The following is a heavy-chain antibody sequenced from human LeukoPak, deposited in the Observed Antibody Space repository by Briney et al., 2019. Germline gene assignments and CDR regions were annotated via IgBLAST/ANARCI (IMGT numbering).Heavy chain of an antibody. D-gene: IGHD2-2*01. CDR2: IYYSGST. Sequence: SQTLSLTCTVSGGSISSGGYYWSWLRQHPGTGLEWIGYIYYSGSTYYNPSLKSRVTISVDTSKNQFSLKLSSVTAADTAVYYCARANIVVVPAAPDFDYWGQGTLVTVSS. CDR1: GGSISSGGYY. J-gene: IGHJ4*02. CDR3: ARANIVVVPAAPDFDY. V-gene: IGHV4-31*03.